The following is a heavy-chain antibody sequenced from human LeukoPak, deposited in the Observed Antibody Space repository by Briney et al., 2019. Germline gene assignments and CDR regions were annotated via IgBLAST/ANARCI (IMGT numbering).Heavy chain of an antibody. V-gene: IGHV1-8*02. J-gene: IGHJ4*02. D-gene: IGHD2-15*01. CDR1: GYTFTNYE. CDR3: ARAGGYCGRISCPYYFDY. Sequence: ASVKVSCKASGYTFTNYEINWVRQATGQGLEWMGWMNPNSGNTGYAQKFQGRVTMTRNTSISTAYMELSSLRSEDTAVYYCARAGGYCGRISCPYYFDYWGQGSLVAVSS. CDR2: MNPNSGNT.